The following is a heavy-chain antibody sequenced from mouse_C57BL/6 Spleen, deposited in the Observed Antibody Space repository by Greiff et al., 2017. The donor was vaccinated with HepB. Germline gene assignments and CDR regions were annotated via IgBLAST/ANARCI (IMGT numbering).Heavy chain of an antibody. CDR2: IRNKANNHAT. CDR3: TRSFYYDYDVGHWYFDV. D-gene: IGHD2-4*01. Sequence: EVKLQESGGGLVQPGGSMKLSCAASGFTFSDAWMDWVRQSPEKGLEWVAEIRNKANNHATYYAESVKGRFTISRDDSKSSVYLQMNSLRAEDTGIYYCTRSFYYDYDVGHWYFDVWGTGTTVTVSS. CDR1: GFTFSDAW. J-gene: IGHJ1*03. V-gene: IGHV6-6*01.